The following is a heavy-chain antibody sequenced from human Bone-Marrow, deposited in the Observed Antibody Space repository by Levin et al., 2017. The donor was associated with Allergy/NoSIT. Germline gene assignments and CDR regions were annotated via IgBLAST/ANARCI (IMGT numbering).Heavy chain of an antibody. CDR3: AHSLTGPWGY. V-gene: IGHV2-5*02. D-gene: IGHD7-27*01. CDR2: IYWDDDK. CDR1: FFSLLPLFFF. Sequence: ESGPTLFPPPPPLPLPFPFSFFSLLPLFFFFFFLRQPPGKALEWLALIYWDDDKRYSPSLKSRLTITKDTSKNQVVLTMTNMDPVDTATYYCAHSLTGPWGYWGQGTLVTVSS. J-gene: IGHJ4*02.